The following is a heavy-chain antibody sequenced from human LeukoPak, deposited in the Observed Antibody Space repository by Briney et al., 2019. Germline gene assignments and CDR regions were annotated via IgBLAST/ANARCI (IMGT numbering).Heavy chain of an antibody. D-gene: IGHD3-22*01. J-gene: IGHJ1*01. Sequence: GGSLRLSCAASGFTFSSYGMQWVRQAPGKGLEWVAVISYDGSNKYYADSVKGRFTISRDNSKNTLYLQMDSLRAEDTAVYYCAKDYYDSSGYYMVYVPQHWGQGTLVSVCS. CDR1: GFTFSSYG. CDR2: ISYDGSNK. CDR3: AKDYYDSSGYYMVYVPQH. V-gene: IGHV3-30*18.